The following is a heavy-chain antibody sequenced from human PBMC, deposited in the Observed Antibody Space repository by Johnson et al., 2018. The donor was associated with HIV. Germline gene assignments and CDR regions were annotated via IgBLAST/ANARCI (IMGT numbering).Heavy chain of an antibody. V-gene: IGHV3-9*01. D-gene: IGHD3-22*01. CDR1: GFTFDDYA. Sequence: VQLVESGGVLVQPGRSLRLSCAASGFTFDDYAMHCVRQAPGKGLEWVSSNSLNSGSMGYEDSVKGRFTISRDNAKTSLYLQRNRLRVDDPAVYYCARGLQSLIVVITRGAFNIGGQGTMVTVCS. CDR3: ARGLQSLIVVITRGAFNI. J-gene: IGHJ3*02. CDR2: NSLNSGSM.